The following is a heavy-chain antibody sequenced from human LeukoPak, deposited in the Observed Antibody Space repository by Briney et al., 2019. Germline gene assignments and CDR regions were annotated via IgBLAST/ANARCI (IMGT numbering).Heavy chain of an antibody. D-gene: IGHD3-22*01. V-gene: IGHV3-7*01. CDR2: IKQDGSEK. CDR1: GFTFSSYW. J-gene: IGHJ4*02. Sequence: GGSLRLSCAASGFTFSSYWMSWVGQAPGKGLEWVANIKQDGSEKYYVDSVKDRFTISRDNAKNSLYLQMNSLRAEDTAVYYCARRSYYYDSSGYLEKGYFDYWGQGTLVTVSS. CDR3: ARRSYYYDSSGYLEKGYFDY.